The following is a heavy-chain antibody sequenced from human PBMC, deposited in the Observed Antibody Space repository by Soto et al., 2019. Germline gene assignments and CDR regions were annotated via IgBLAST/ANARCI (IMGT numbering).Heavy chain of an antibody. J-gene: IGHJ5*02. CDR3: ATGLERYYDFSRRANPNWFDP. CDR2: FDPEDGET. V-gene: IGHV1-24*01. D-gene: IGHD3-3*01. Sequence: ASVKVSCKVSGYTLTVLSMHWVRQAPGKGLEWMGGFDPEDGETIYAQKFQGRVTMTEDTSTDTAYMELSSLRSEDTAVYYCATGLERYYDFSRRANPNWFDPWGQGTLVTVSS. CDR1: GYTLTVLS.